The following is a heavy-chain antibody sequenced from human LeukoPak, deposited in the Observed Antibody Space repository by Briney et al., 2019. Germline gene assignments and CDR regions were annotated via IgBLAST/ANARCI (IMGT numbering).Heavy chain of an antibody. CDR2: IYYSGST. CDR1: GGSISSSSYY. D-gene: IGHD3-16*02. CDR3: ARLGYDYVRGSFRYYFDY. V-gene: IGHV4-39*07. J-gene: IGHJ4*02. Sequence: SETLSLTCTVSGGSISSSSYYWGWIRQPPGKGLEWIGSIYYSGSTYYNPSLKSRVTISVDTSKNQFSLKLSSVTAADTAVYYCARLGYDYVRGSFRYYFDYWGQGTLVTVSS.